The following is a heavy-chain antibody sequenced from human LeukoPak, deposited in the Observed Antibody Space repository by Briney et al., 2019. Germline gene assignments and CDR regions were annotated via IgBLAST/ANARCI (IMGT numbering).Heavy chain of an antibody. CDR1: GFTFSSYA. Sequence: PGGSLRLSCAASGFTFSSYAISWVRQAPGKGLEWVSAISGSGGSTYYADSVKGRFTISRDNSKNTLYLQMNSLRAEDTAVYYCAKGSHDYGDYDDWGQGTLVTVSS. CDR2: ISGSGGST. CDR3: AKGSHDYGDYDD. J-gene: IGHJ4*02. D-gene: IGHD4-17*01. V-gene: IGHV3-23*01.